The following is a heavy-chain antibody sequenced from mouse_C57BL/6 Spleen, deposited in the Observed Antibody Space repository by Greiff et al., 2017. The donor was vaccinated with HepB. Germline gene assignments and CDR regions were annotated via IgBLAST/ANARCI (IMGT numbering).Heavy chain of an antibody. Sequence: EVKLVESEGGLVQPGSSMKLSCTASGFTFSDYYMAWVRQVPEKGLEWVANINYDGSSTYYLDSLKSRFIISRDNAKNILYLQMSSLKSEDTATYYCARDRGKTGTFYWYFDVWGTGTTVTVSS. CDR1: GFTFSDYY. CDR2: INYDGSST. CDR3: ARDRGKTGTFYWYFDV. J-gene: IGHJ1*03. V-gene: IGHV5-16*01. D-gene: IGHD4-1*01.